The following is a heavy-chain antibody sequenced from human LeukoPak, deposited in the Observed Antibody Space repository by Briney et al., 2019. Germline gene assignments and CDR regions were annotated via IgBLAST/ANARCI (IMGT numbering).Heavy chain of an antibody. CDR2: IYYSGST. V-gene: IGHV4-59*01. Sequence: KPSETLSLTCTVSGGSISSYYWSWIRQPPGKGLEWIGYIYYSGSTNYNPSLKSRVTISVDTSKNQFSLKLSSVTAADTAVYYCARVTIAWDAGWFDPWGQGTLVTVSS. CDR3: ARVTIAWDAGWFDP. CDR1: GGSISSYY. D-gene: IGHD4-11*01. J-gene: IGHJ5*02.